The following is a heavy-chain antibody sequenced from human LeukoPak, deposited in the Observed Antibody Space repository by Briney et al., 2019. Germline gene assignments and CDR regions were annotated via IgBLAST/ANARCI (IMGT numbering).Heavy chain of an antibody. Sequence: GGSLRLSCAASGFTFSDYYMSWIRQAPGKGLEWVSYISSSGSTIYYADSVKGRFTISRDNSKNTLYLQMNSLRAEDTAVYYCARDRDSSGYLDYWGQGTLVTVSS. CDR1: GFTFSDYY. V-gene: IGHV3-11*04. D-gene: IGHD3-22*01. J-gene: IGHJ4*02. CDR3: ARDRDSSGYLDY. CDR2: ISSSGSTI.